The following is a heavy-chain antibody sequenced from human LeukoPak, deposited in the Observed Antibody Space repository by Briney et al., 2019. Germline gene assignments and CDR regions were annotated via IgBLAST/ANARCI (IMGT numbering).Heavy chain of an antibody. J-gene: IGHJ6*03. V-gene: IGHV3-11*01. CDR1: GFTFSDYY. D-gene: IGHD2-2*01. Sequence: GGSLRLSCAASGFTFSDYYMSWIRQAPGKGLEWVSYISSSGSTIYYADSVKGRFTISRDNAKNSLYLQMNSLRAEDTAVYYCARVGYCSSTSCFYYYYMDVWGKGTTVTISS. CDR3: ARVGYCSSTSCFYYYYMDV. CDR2: ISSSGSTI.